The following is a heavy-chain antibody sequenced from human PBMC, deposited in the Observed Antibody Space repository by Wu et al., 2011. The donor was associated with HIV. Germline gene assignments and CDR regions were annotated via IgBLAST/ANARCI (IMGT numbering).Heavy chain of an antibody. V-gene: IGHV1-69*15. D-gene: IGHD5-24*01. CDR1: GNTFSSYA. CDR2: IIPVFGSA. J-gene: IGHJ4*02. CDR3: ARVPDGYNYYYFDY. Sequence: QVQLVQSGAEVKKPGSSVKVSCKASGNTFSSYAISWVRQAPGQGLEWMGRIIPVFGSANSAQKFQGRVTITADESTSTAYMELSSLRSEDTAVYYCARVPDGYNYYYFDYWGQGTLVTVSS.